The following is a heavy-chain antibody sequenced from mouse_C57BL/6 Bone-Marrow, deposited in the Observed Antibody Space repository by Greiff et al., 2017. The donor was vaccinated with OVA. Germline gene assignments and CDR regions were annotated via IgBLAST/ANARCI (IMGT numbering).Heavy chain of an antibody. D-gene: IGHD2-1*01. CDR3: ARRGGNYVYYYAMDY. CDR2: IYPRSGNT. Sequence: VQLQQSGPELVKPGASVKISCKASGYTFTSYGISWVKQRTGQGLEWIGEIYPRSGNTYYNEKFKGKATLTADKSSSTAYMELRSLTSEDSAVYFCARRGGNYVYYYAMDYWGQGTSVTVSS. CDR1: GYTFTSYG. J-gene: IGHJ4*01. V-gene: IGHV1-81*01.